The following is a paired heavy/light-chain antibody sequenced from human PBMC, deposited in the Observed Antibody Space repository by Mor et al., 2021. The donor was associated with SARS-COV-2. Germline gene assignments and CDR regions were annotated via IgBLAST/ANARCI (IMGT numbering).Heavy chain of an antibody. CDR2: ISYDGSKK. J-gene: IGHJ4*02. D-gene: IGHD3-22*01. Sequence: QVQLVESGGGVVQPGRSLRLSCAASRFTFNNYAMHWVRQAPGKGLEWVAVISYDGSKKYYADSVKGRFTISRDNSKNTLYLQMNSLRAEDTAVYYCARDPDYYDNSGYWGYFDYWGQGTLVTVSS. CDR3: ARDPDYYDNSGYWGYFDY. V-gene: IGHV3-30*01. CDR1: RFTFNNYA.
Light chain of an antibody. V-gene: IGKV1-5*03. J-gene: IGKJ2*01. CDR2: KAS. CDR3: QQYNSYNT. CDR1: QSISSW. Sequence: DIQMTQSPSILSASVGDRVTITCRASQSISSWLAWYQQSPGKAPKLLIYKASTLESGVPSRFSGSGSGTEFTLTISSLQPDDFATYYCQQYNSYNTFGQGTKVEIK.